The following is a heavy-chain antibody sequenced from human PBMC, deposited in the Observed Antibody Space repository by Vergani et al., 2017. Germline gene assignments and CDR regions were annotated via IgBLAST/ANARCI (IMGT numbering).Heavy chain of an antibody. J-gene: IGHJ5*02. D-gene: IGHD3-10*01. Sequence: QVQLQESGPGLVKPSQTLSLTCTVSGGSISSGSYYWSWIRQPAGKGREWIGRIDTSGSTNYNPSLKSRVTISVDTAKNQFSLKLSSVTAADTAVYYCARGPMVRGVITNGGFDPWGQGTLVTVSS. CDR2: IDTSGST. CDR1: GGSISSGSYY. V-gene: IGHV4-61*02. CDR3: ARGPMVRGVITNGGFDP.